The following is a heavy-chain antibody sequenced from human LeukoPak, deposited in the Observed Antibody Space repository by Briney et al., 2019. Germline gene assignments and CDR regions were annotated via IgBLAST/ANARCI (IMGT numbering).Heavy chain of an antibody. CDR3: AGDSAYDSSGYALDY. V-gene: IGHV3-30*14. D-gene: IGHD3-22*01. CDR1: GFTFSSYA. J-gene: IGHJ4*02. Sequence: GRSLRLSCAASGFTFSSYAMHWVRQAPGKGLEWVAVISYDGSNKYYADSVKGRFTISRDNSKNTLYLQMNSLRAEDTVVYYCAGDSAYDSSGYALDYWGQGTLVTVSS. CDR2: ISYDGSNK.